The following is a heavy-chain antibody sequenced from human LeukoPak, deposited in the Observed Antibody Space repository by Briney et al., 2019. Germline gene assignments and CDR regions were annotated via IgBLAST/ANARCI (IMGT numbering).Heavy chain of an antibody. V-gene: IGHV3-30*03. CDR3: ARGKRDQQGWLHYYYYMDV. J-gene: IGHJ6*03. D-gene: IGHD5-24*01. CDR1: GFTFSSYG. Sequence: GGSLRLSCAASGFTFSSYGMNWVRQSPGKGLEWVAVKGRFTISRDNSKNTMYLQMNSLRAEDTALYYCARGKRDQQGWLHYYYYMDVWGKGTTVTVSS.